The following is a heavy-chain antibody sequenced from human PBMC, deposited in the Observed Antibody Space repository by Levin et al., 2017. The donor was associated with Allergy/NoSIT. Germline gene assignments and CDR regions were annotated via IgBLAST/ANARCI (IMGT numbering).Heavy chain of an antibody. V-gene: IGHV3-23*01. CDR2: ISGSGGST. CDR1: GFTFSSYA. Sequence: GESLKISCAASGFTFSSYAMSWVRQAPGKGLEWVSAISGSGGSTYYADSVKGRFTISRDNSKNTLYLQMNSLRAEDTAVYYCAKNARAIQLWQYYFDYWGQGTLVTVSS. CDR3: AKNARAIQLWQYYFDY. J-gene: IGHJ4*02. D-gene: IGHD5-18*01.